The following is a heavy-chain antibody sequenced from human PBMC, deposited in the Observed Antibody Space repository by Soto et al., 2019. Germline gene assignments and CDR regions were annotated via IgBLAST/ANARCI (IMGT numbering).Heavy chain of an antibody. V-gene: IGHV3-66*01. D-gene: IGHD3-3*01. CDR2: IYSGGST. J-gene: IGHJ4*02. Sequence: PGGSLRLSCAASGFTVSSNYMSWVRQAPGKGLEWVSVIYSGGSTYYADSVKGRFTISRDNSKNTLYLQMNSLRAEDTAVYYCARDLYDFWSGYYSMAYWGQGTLVTVSS. CDR1: GFTVSSNY. CDR3: ARDLYDFWSGYYSMAY.